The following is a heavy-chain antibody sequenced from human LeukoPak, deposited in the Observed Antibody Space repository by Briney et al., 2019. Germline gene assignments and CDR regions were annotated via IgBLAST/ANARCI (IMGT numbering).Heavy chain of an antibody. CDR3: ARSRGRQLAIFPLDY. V-gene: IGHV4-61*02. J-gene: IGHJ4*02. CDR1: GGSISSGSYY. CDR2: IYTSGST. Sequence: SETLSLTCTVSGGSISSGSYYWSWIRQPAGKGLEWIGRIYTSGSTNYNPSLKSRVTISVDTSKNQFSLKLSSVTAADTAVYYCARSRGRQLAIFPLDYWGQGTLVTVSS. D-gene: IGHD6-6*01.